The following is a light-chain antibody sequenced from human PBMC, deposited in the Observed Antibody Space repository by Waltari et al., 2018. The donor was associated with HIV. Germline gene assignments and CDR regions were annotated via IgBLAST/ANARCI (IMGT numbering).Light chain of an antibody. CDR1: QGINNY. Sequence: DIQMTQSPSSLSASVGDRVTISCRASQGINNYLAWFQQKPGKPPKSLIYAASSLQGGFPSRFSGRGSGTDFTLTISSLQPEDFATYYCRQSYLYPPTFGPGTKVDV. V-gene: IGKV1-16*01. CDR3: RQSYLYPPT. CDR2: AAS. J-gene: IGKJ3*01.